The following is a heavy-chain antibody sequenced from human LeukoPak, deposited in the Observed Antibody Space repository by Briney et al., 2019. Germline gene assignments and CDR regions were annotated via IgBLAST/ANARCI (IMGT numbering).Heavy chain of an antibody. J-gene: IGHJ5*02. CDR2: ISSSGSTI. D-gene: IGHD3-10*01. Sequence: GGSLRLSCAASGFTFSDYYMSWIRQAPGKGLEWVSYISSSGSTIYYADSVKGRFTISRDNAKNSLYLQMNSLRAEDTAVYYCARRHYYGSGSYYKPKTLEEWFDPWGQGTLVTVSS. CDR3: ARRHYYGSGSYYKPKTLEEWFDP. CDR1: GFTFSDYY. V-gene: IGHV3-11*04.